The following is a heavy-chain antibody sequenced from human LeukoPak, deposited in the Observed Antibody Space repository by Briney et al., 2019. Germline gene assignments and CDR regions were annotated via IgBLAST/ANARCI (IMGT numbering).Heavy chain of an antibody. Sequence: PGGSLRLLCAASGFTFDDYAMHWARQAPGKGLEWVLGISWNSGSIGYADSVKGRFTISRDNAKNSLYLQMNSLRAEDMALYYCAKDIGGAAAGTPFDYWGQGTLVTVSS. CDR2: ISWNSGSI. CDR3: AKDIGGAAAGTPFDY. CDR1: GFTFDDYA. D-gene: IGHD6-13*01. V-gene: IGHV3-9*03. J-gene: IGHJ4*02.